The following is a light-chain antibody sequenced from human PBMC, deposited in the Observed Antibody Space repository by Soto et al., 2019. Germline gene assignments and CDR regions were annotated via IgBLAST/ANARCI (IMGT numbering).Light chain of an antibody. CDR3: PKLERYPFT. Sequence: DIQLTQSPSFLSASVGDRVTMTCRASLGISGYLAWYQQKPGKVPRLLIYSASSLQSGVPSRFSGSGSGTELSLTIRGLQPDDFASYYCPKLERYPFTFGGGTKVEI. V-gene: IGKV1-9*01. J-gene: IGKJ4*01. CDR2: SAS. CDR1: LGISGY.